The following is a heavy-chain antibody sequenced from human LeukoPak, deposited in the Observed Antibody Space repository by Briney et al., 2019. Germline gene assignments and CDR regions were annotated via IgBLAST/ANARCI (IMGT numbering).Heavy chain of an antibody. CDR3: AKYSSGWSTPFDY. V-gene: IGHV3-30*04. J-gene: IGHJ4*02. Sequence: PGGSLRLSCAASGFTFSSYAMHWVRQAPGKGLEWVAVISYDGSNKYYADSVKGRFTISRDNSKNTLYLQMNSLRAEDTAVYYCAKYSSGWSTPFDYWGQGTLVTVSS. CDR2: ISYDGSNK. CDR1: GFTFSSYA. D-gene: IGHD6-19*01.